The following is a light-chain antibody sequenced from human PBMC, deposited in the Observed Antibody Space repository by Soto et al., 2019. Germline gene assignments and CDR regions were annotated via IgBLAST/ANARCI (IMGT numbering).Light chain of an antibody. V-gene: IGKV3-11*01. J-gene: IGKJ4*01. Sequence: EIVLTQPADTQSLSPGEIATLSCRASQSVTSNALAWHQQKPGQAPRLLIYGVSSRATGIPDRFSGSGSGTDFSLTISSLESEDFSVYYCQQRSKWPLTFGGGTKVEIK. CDR3: QQRSKWPLT. CDR2: GVS. CDR1: QSVTSN.